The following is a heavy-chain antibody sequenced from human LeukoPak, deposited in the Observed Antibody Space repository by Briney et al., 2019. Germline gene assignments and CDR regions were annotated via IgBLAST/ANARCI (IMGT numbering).Heavy chain of an antibody. CDR3: ARERRNVLRFLEWLPYFDY. CDR1: GFTFSDYW. V-gene: IGHV3-21*01. CDR2: ISDDSNYI. Sequence: GGSLRLSCAASGFTFSDYWMTWVRQAPGKGLEWVSSISDDSNYIYYADSVEGRFTISRDNAKNSLYLQMNSLRAEDTAVYYCARERRNVLRFLEWLPYFDYWGQGTLVTVSS. J-gene: IGHJ4*02. D-gene: IGHD3-3*01.